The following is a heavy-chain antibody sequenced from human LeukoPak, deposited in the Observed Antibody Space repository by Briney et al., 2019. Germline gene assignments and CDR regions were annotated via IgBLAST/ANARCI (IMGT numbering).Heavy chain of an antibody. Sequence: SETLSLTCAVYGGSFSGYYWSWIRQPPGKGLEWIGVINHSGSTNYNPSLKSRVTISVDTSKNQFSLKLSSVTAADTAVYYCARGPIAAAGNDFDYWGQGTLVTVSS. V-gene: IGHV4-34*01. CDR2: INHSGST. CDR1: GGSFSGYY. D-gene: IGHD6-13*01. CDR3: ARGPIAAAGNDFDY. J-gene: IGHJ4*02.